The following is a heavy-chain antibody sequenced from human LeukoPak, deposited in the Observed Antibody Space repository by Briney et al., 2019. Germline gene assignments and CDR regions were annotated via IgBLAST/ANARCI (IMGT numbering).Heavy chain of an antibody. Sequence: ASVKVSCKASGYTFITYAMNWVRQAPGQGLEWMGWINTNTGNPTYAQGFTGRFVFSLDTSVSTAYLQISTLKPEDTAVYYCARLGPYSCSSISCPYGMDVWGQGTTVTVSS. J-gene: IGHJ6*02. CDR3: ARLGPYSCSSISCPYGMDV. V-gene: IGHV7-4-1*02. CDR2: INTNTGNP. D-gene: IGHD2-2*01. CDR1: GYTFITYA.